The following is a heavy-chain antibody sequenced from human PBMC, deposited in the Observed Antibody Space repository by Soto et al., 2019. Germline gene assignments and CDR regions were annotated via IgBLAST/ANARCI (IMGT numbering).Heavy chain of an antibody. CDR3: VKDESINWYSGHFRH. J-gene: IGHJ1*01. CDR2: INWNSGSI. D-gene: IGHD6-13*01. Sequence: EVQLVESGGGLVQPGRSLRLSCAASGFTFDDYAMHWVRQVPGKGLEWVAGINWNSGSIGYGDSVKGRFAISRDNAKYSLHLQMNRLSAEDTAFYYCVKDESINWYSGHFRHWGQGTLVTVSS. CDR1: GFTFDDYA. V-gene: IGHV3-9*01.